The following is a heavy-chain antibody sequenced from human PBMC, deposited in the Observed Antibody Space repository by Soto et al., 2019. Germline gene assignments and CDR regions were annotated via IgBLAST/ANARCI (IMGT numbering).Heavy chain of an antibody. CDR3: ASRDPGTSVDY. CDR1: GASFTSNDW. V-gene: IGHV4-4*02. D-gene: IGHD1-7*01. Sequence: QVQLQASGPGLVKPSGTLSLTCAVSGASFTSNDWWTWVRQPPGRGLEWIGEIYRTGSTNYNPSLKSRVTISLDKSENQFSLKVTSLTAADTAVYYCASRDPGTSVDYWGQGTLVTVSS. J-gene: IGHJ4*02. CDR2: IYRTGST.